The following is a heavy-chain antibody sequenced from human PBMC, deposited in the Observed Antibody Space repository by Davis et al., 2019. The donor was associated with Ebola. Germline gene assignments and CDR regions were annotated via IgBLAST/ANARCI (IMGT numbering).Heavy chain of an antibody. CDR3: VRGWGRSGLDV. Sequence: HSQTLSLTCAISGDSVSGNSGVWNWIRQSPSRGLEWLGRTYYSSKWFNDYAVSVNGRITINPDTSKNQLSLQLNSVTPEDTAVYYCVRGWGRSGLDVWGQGTTVTVSS. CDR1: GDSVSGNSGV. CDR2: TYYSSKWFN. D-gene: IGHD3-16*01. V-gene: IGHV6-1*01. J-gene: IGHJ6*02.